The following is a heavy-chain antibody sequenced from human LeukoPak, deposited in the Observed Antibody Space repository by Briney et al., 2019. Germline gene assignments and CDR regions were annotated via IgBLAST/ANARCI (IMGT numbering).Heavy chain of an antibody. D-gene: IGHD4-23*01. CDR1: GGSISTYY. Sequence: PSETLSLTCTVSGGSISTYYWSWIRQSPGKGLEWLGYIYYSGSTNYNPSLKSRVTISIDTSKSQYSLKLSSVTAADTAVYYCAGQTDDGGIPACFDYWGQGTLVTVSS. CDR2: IYYSGST. V-gene: IGHV4-59*01. CDR3: AGQTDDGGIPACFDY. J-gene: IGHJ4*02.